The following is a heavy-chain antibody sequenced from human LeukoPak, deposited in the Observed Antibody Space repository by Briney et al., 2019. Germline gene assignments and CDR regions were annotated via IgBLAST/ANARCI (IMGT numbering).Heavy chain of an antibody. J-gene: IGHJ4*02. D-gene: IGHD3-10*01. Sequence: SETLSLTCTVSGGSISPDYWSWIRQPPGKGLEWIGYIYCTGTTNYNPSLKSRVTISVETSKNQFSLNLGSVTAADTAVYYCARDRPGESSLDYWGQGILVTVSS. CDR1: GGSISPDY. CDR2: IYCTGTT. CDR3: ARDRPGESSLDY. V-gene: IGHV4-59*01.